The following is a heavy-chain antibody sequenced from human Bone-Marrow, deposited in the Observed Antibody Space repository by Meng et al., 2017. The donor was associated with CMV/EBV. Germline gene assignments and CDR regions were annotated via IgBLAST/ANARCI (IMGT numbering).Heavy chain of an antibody. J-gene: IGHJ6*02. V-gene: IGHV4-61*01. CDR3: AGGSRITIFGVVIMNGMDV. Sequence: GSLRLSCTVSGGSVSSGSYYWSWIRQPPGKGLEWIGYIYYSGSTHYNPSLKSRVTISVDTSKNQFSLKLSSVTAADTAVYYCAGGSRITIFGVVIMNGMDVWGQGTTVTVSS. CDR1: GGSVSSGSYY. CDR2: IYYSGST. D-gene: IGHD3-3*01.